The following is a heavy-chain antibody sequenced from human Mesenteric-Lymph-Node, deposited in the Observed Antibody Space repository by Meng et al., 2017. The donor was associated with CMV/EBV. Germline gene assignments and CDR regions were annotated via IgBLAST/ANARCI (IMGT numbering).Heavy chain of an antibody. V-gene: IGHV4-34*01. CDR1: GGSFSGYY. Sequence: VQLQQWGAGLLKPSETLSLTCAVYGGSFSGYYWSWIRQPPGKGLEWIGEINHSGSNNYNPSLKSRVTISVDTSKNQFSLKLSSVTAADTAVYYCARHQRWLKSEGGFNYWGQGTLVTVSS. CDR2: INHSGSN. J-gene: IGHJ4*02. CDR3: ARHQRWLKSEGGFNY. D-gene: IGHD4-23*01.